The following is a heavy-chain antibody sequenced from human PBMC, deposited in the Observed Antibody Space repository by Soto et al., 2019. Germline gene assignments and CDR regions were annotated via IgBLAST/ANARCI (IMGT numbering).Heavy chain of an antibody. CDR3: ARGWYYDILTGYYYYYYGMDV. Sequence: SLRLSCAASGFTFSSYWMHWVRQAPGKGLVWVSRINSDGSSTSYADSVKGRFTISRDNAKNTLYLQMNSLRAEDTAVYYCARGWYYDILTGYYYYYYGMDVWGQGTTVTVSS. V-gene: IGHV3-74*01. J-gene: IGHJ6*02. CDR2: INSDGSST. CDR1: GFTFSSYW. D-gene: IGHD3-9*01.